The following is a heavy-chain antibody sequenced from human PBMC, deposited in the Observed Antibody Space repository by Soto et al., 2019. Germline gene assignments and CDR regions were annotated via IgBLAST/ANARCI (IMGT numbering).Heavy chain of an antibody. J-gene: IGHJ4*02. CDR3: ACPGSGSKSGPDY. Sequence: KSSETLSLTCTVSGGSISSGGYYWSWIRQHPGKGLEWIGYIYYSGSTYYNPSLKSRVTISVDTSKNQFSLKLSSVTAADTAVYYCACPGSGSKSGPDYWGQGTLVTVFS. CDR2: IYYSGST. D-gene: IGHD3-10*01. V-gene: IGHV4-31*03. CDR1: GGSISSGGYY.